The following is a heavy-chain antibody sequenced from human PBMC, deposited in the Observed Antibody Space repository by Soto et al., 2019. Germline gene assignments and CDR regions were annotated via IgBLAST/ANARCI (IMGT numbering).Heavy chain of an antibody. CDR1: GYTFTSYH. J-gene: IGHJ4*02. Sequence: QVQLVQSGAEVKKPGASVTVSCKTSGYTFTSYHISWVRQAPGQGLEWMGWISAYNTNTNYAQKFQGRVTMTTDTLTSTAYMELRSLRSDDAAVYYCARDSPPTDYWGQGTLVTVSS. V-gene: IGHV1-18*01. CDR2: ISAYNTNT. CDR3: ARDSPPTDY.